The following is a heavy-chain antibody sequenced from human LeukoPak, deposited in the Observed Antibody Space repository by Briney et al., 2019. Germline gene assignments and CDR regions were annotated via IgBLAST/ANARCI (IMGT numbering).Heavy chain of an antibody. V-gene: IGHV3-48*02. Sequence: GGSLRLSCAASGFTFSSYSMNWVRQAPGKGLEWVSHITASGTAMFYADSVKGRFTISRDNAKNSLYLQMNSLRDEDTAVYYCARAPWNTGWGQGTLVTVSS. CDR2: ITASGTAM. CDR1: GFTFSSYS. CDR3: ARAPWNTG. J-gene: IGHJ4*02. D-gene: IGHD2-8*02.